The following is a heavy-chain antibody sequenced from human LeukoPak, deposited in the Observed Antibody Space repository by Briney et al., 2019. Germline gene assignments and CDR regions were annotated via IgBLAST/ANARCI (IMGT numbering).Heavy chain of an antibody. J-gene: IGHJ6*02. CDR2: IYYSGST. CDR3: ARDRHTVAAYYYYGMDV. V-gene: IGHV4-59*01. CDR1: GGSISSYY. D-gene: IGHD6-19*01. Sequence: PSETLSLTCTVSGGSISSYYWSWIRQPPGKGLEWIGYIYYSGSTNYNPSLKSRVTISVDTSKNQFSLKLSFVTAADTAVYYCARDRHTVAAYYYYGMDVWGQGTTVTVSS.